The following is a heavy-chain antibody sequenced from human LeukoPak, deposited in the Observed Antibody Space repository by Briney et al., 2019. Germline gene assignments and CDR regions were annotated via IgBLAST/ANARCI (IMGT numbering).Heavy chain of an antibody. Sequence: GASVKVSCKASGYTVTSYAISWVRQAPGQGLEWRGGIIPIFGTANYAQKFQGRVTITADESTSTAYMELSSLRSEDTAVYYCAREGSGWYHDAFDIWGQGTMVTVSS. J-gene: IGHJ3*02. D-gene: IGHD6-19*01. V-gene: IGHV1-69*13. CDR1: GYTVTSYA. CDR2: IIPIFGTA. CDR3: AREGSGWYHDAFDI.